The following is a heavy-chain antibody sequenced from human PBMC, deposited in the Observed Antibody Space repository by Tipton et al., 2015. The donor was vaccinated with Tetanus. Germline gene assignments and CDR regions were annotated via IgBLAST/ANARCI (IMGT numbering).Heavy chain of an antibody. CDR3: ARRCGGDCYSWYFDL. J-gene: IGHJ2*01. CDR2: IYPGDSDT. Sequence: QSGAEVKKPGESLKISCKGSGYSFTSYWIGWVRQMPGKGLEWMGIIYPGDSDTRYSPSFQGPVTISADKSISTAYLQWSSLKASDTAMYYCARRCGGDCYSWYFDLWGRGTLVTVSS. CDR1: GYSFTSYW. D-gene: IGHD2-21*02. V-gene: IGHV5-51*01.